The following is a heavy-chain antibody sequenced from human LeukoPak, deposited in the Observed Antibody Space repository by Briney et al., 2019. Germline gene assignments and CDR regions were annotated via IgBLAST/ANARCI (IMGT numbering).Heavy chain of an antibody. CDR1: GGSFSGYY. CDR2: INHSGST. D-gene: IGHD3-3*01. V-gene: IGHV4-34*01. J-gene: IGHJ5*02. Sequence: SETLSLTCAVYGGSFSGYYWSWIRQPPGKGLEWIGEINHSGSTNYNPSLKSRVTISADTSKNQFSLKLSSVTAADTAVYYCARGRDEGYDFWSGYYHNWFDPWGQGTLVIVSS. CDR3: ARGRDEGYDFWSGYYHNWFDP.